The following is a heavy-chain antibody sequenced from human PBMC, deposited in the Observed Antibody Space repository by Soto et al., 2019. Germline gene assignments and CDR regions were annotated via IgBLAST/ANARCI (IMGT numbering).Heavy chain of an antibody. Sequence: PVGSLRLSCAASGFTFDDYAMHWVRQAPGKGLEWVSGISWNSGSIGYADSVKGRFTISRDNAKSSLYLQMNSLRAEDTALYYCAKDMGSGVTPNYYYGMDVWGQGTTVTVS. J-gene: IGHJ6*02. CDR3: AKDMGSGVTPNYYYGMDV. D-gene: IGHD3-3*01. CDR1: GFTFDDYA. CDR2: ISWNSGSI. V-gene: IGHV3-9*01.